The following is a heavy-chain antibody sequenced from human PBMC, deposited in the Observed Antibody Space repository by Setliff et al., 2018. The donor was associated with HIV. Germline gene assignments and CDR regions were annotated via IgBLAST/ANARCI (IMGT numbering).Heavy chain of an antibody. V-gene: IGHV4-59*01. D-gene: IGHD3-10*01. CDR3: ARSTYYYGSGKGSGWFDP. Sequence: SETLSLTCAVYDGSFSGYYWSWIRQPPGKGLEWIGSIYYSGSANYNPSLKSRVTISVDTSKNQFSLKLSSVTAADTAVYYCARSTYYYGSGKGSGWFDPWGQGTLVTVSS. CDR2: IYYSGSA. CDR1: DGSFSGYY. J-gene: IGHJ5*02.